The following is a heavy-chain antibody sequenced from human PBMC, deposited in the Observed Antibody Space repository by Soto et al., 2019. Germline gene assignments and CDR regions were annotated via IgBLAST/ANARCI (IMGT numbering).Heavy chain of an antibody. CDR2: SYYSGNT. CDR3: ARQNVDTSMVLADY. CDR1: GGSSNNYG. D-gene: IGHD5-18*01. V-gene: IGHV4-39*01. Sequence: LETLSLTWSVAGGSSNNYGGGRILYPPGKGLEWIGSSYYSGNTYYNSSLKSRVNISLDTSKNQLSRRLSSVTAADTTIYYCARQNVDTSMVLADYWGQGTRVTVSS. J-gene: IGHJ4*02.